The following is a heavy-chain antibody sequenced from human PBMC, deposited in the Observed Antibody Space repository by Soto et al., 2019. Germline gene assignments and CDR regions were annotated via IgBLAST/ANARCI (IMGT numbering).Heavy chain of an antibody. D-gene: IGHD4-17*01. CDR2: MNPNSGNT. V-gene: IGHV1-8*01. CDR1: GYTFTSYD. J-gene: IGHJ6*02. CDR3: ARPTVTTSYYSYGMDV. Sequence: QVQLVQSGAEVKKPGASVKVSCKASGYTFTSYDINWVRQATGQGLEWMGWMNPNSGNTGYAQKFQGRVTMTRNTSISTAYMELSSLRSEDTAVYYCARPTVTTSYYSYGMDVWGQGTTVTVSS.